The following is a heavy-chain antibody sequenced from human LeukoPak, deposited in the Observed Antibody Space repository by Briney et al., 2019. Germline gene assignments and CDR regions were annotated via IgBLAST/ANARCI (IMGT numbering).Heavy chain of an antibody. D-gene: IGHD2-2*02. V-gene: IGHV3-21*01. Sequence: GGSLRLSCAASGFTFSSYSMNWVRQAPGKGLEWVSSISSSSSYIYYADSVKGRLTISRDNAKNSLYLQMNSLRAEDTAVYYCARGGQPLLYPGRNPKFDYWGQGTLVTVSS. CDR1: GFTFSSYS. CDR2: ISSSSSYI. J-gene: IGHJ4*02. CDR3: ARGGQPLLYPGRNPKFDY.